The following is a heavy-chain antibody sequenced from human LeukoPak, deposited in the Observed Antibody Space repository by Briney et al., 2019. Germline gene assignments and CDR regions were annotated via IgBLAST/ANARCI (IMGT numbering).Heavy chain of an antibody. CDR2: ISGSGGST. CDR1: GFTFSSYA. V-gene: IGHV3-23*01. J-gene: IGHJ5*01. D-gene: IGHD3-22*01. Sequence: GGSLRLSCAASGFTFSSYAMSWVRQAPGKGLQWVSAISGSGGSTYYADSVKGRVTISRDNSKNTLYLQMNSLRAEDTATYYCAQDLSMIVPIRLDSWGQGALVTVSS. CDR3: AQDLSMIVPIRLDS.